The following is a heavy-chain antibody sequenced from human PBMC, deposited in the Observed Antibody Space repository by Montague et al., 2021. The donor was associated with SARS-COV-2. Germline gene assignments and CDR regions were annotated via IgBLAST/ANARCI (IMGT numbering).Heavy chain of an antibody. CDR2: IYWDDDE. CDR3: AHTKAPVGDRWFAP. Sequence: PALGKPTQTLTLTCTFSGFSLSTRGVGVGWIRQPPGKALEWLALIYWDDDERYSPSLESRLTISKDNSKNQVVLTMTKMAPVDTATYYCAHTKAPVGDRWFAPWGQGTLVTVSS. D-gene: IGHD2-21*01. V-gene: IGHV2-5*02. CDR1: GFSLSTRGVG. J-gene: IGHJ5*02.